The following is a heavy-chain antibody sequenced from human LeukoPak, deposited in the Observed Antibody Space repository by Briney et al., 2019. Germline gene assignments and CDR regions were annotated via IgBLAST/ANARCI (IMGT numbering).Heavy chain of an antibody. V-gene: IGHV4-61*02. CDR2: IYTSGST. J-gene: IGHJ6*03. CDR1: GGSISSGSYY. CDR3: ARGSNPYYYYYYYMDV. D-gene: IGHD4-11*01. Sequence: PSQTLSLTCTVSGGSISSGSYYWSWIRQPAGKGLEWIGRIYTSGSTNYNPSLKSRVTISVDTSKNQFSLKLSSVTAADTAVYYCARGSNPYYYYYYYMDVWGKGTTVTVSS.